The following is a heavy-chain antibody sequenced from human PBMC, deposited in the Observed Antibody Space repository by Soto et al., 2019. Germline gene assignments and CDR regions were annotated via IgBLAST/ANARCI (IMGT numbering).Heavy chain of an antibody. V-gene: IGHV3-33*01. Sequence: GGSLRLSCAASGFTFSSYGMHWVRQAPGKGLEWVAVIWYDGSNKYYADSVKGRFTISRDSSKNTLYLQMNSLRAEDTAVYYCARVSYGDPDYYYYYGMDVWGQGTTVTVSS. CDR1: GFTFSSYG. CDR3: ARVSYGDPDYYYYYGMDV. D-gene: IGHD4-17*01. CDR2: IWYDGSNK. J-gene: IGHJ6*02.